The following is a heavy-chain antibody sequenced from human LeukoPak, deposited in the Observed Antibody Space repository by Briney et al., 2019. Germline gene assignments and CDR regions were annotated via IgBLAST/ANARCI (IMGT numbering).Heavy chain of an antibody. Sequence: SETLSLTCSVSGGSISSYYWSWVRQPPGKGLEWFGYIYYSGSTNYKSPLKSRVTMSGDTSKNQFSLELRSVTAADTAVYYCARHAESGYDRFDLWGQGTLVTVSS. D-gene: IGHD5-12*01. J-gene: IGHJ5*02. CDR2: IYYSGST. V-gene: IGHV4-59*08. CDR1: GGSISSYY. CDR3: ARHAESGYDRFDL.